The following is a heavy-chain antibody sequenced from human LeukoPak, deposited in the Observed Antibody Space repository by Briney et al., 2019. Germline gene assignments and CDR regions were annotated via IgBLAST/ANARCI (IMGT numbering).Heavy chain of an antibody. D-gene: IGHD3-16*01. CDR1: GFTLSSYW. V-gene: IGHV3-74*01. Sequence: GGSLRLSCSASGFTLSSYWMHWVRQAPGKGLVWVSRINTDGSSTNYADSVKGRFTISRDNAKNSLYLQMNSLRAEDTAVYYCARDWQSVITFGGSPLGYWGQGTLVTVSS. CDR2: INTDGSST. CDR3: ARDWQSVITFGGSPLGY. J-gene: IGHJ4*02.